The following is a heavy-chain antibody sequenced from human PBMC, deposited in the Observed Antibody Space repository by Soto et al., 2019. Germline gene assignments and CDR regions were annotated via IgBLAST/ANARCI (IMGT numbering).Heavy chain of an antibody. CDR1: GYSFYNSG. CDR3: SKNGTSGFAS. CDR2: IGVFNGYA. D-gene: IGHD1-1*01. J-gene: IGHJ5*01. V-gene: IGHV1-18*01. Sequence: QVQLVQSGPELKKPGASVKVSCKTSGYSFYNSGISWVRQAPGQGLEWMGWIGVFNGYAHYAQKFQGRVSMTADTLTRTAYRELRGLRSDYTSMYYCSKNGTSGFASWGQGTPVTVSS.